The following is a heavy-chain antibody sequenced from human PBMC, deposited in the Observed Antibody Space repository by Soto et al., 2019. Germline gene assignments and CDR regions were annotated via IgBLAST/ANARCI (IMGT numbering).Heavy chain of an antibody. J-gene: IGHJ6*02. CDR1: GGTFSSYA. V-gene: IGHV1-69*01. CDR3: AVGGRDGYNWYYDGMDV. Sequence: QVQLVQSGAEVKKPGSSVKVSCKASGGTFSSYAISWVRQAPGQGLEWMGGIIPIFGTANYAQKFQGRVTITADESTSTAYMELSSLRSEDTAVYYCAVGGRDGYNWYYDGMDVWGQGTTVTVSS. CDR2: IIPIFGTA. D-gene: IGHD5-12*01.